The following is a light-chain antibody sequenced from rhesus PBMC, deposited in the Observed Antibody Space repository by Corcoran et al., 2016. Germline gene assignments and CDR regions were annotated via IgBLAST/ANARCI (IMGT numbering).Light chain of an antibody. J-gene: IGKJ2*01. CDR1: QSVRMF. V-gene: IGKV3-24*03. Sequence: EIVMTQSPATLALSPGERATLSCRARQSVRMFLGWYQQKPGQAPRLLIYGASRRAPGIPDRFSGSGSGAEFTLTIGSLEPEDIGFYFCLQGSSWPYSFGQGTKVEIK. CDR2: GAS. CDR3: LQGSSWPYS.